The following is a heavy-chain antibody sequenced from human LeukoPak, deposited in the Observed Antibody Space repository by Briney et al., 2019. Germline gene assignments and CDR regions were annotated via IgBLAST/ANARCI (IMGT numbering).Heavy chain of an antibody. CDR1: GGSIGSYY. CDR2: IYYSGST. CDR3: ARGEAWAAWFDP. Sequence: SETLSFTCTVSGGSIGSYYWSWIRQPPGKGLEWIGYIYYSGSTNYNPSLKSRVTISVDTSKNQFSLKLSSVTAADTAVYYCARGEAWAAWFDPWGQGTLVTVSS. D-gene: IGHD6-13*01. V-gene: IGHV4-59*01. J-gene: IGHJ5*02.